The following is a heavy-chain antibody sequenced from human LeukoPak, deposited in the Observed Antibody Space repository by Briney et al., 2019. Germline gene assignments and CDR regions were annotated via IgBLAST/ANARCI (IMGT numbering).Heavy chain of an antibody. CDR1: GYTFTGYY. CDR3: ARSAGAVAGMAGDY. D-gene: IGHD6-19*01. CDR2: ISAYNGNT. Sequence: ASVKVSCKASGYTFTGYYMHWVRQAPGQGLEWMGWISAYNGNTNYAQKLQGRVTMTTDTSTSTAYMELRSLRSDDTAVYYCARSAGAVAGMAGDYWGQGTLVTVSS. V-gene: IGHV1-18*04. J-gene: IGHJ4*02.